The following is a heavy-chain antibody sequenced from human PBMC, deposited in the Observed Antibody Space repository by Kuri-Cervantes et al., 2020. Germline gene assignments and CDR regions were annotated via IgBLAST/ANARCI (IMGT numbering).Heavy chain of an antibody. Sequence: SETLSLTCAVYGGSFSGYYWSWIRQPPGKGLEWIGEINHSGSTNYNPSLKSRVTISVDTSKNQFSPKLSSVTAADTAVYYCARGILGYCSSTSCGGFDPWGQGTLVTVSS. D-gene: IGHD2-2*01. CDR3: ARGILGYCSSTSCGGFDP. CDR2: INHSGST. V-gene: IGHV4-34*01. J-gene: IGHJ5*02. CDR1: GGSFSGYY.